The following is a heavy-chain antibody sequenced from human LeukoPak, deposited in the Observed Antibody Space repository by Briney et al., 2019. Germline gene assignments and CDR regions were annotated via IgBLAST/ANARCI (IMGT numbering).Heavy chain of an antibody. J-gene: IGHJ6*02. D-gene: IGHD3-16*01. Sequence: GASVKVSCKASGGTFSSYAISWVRQAPGQGLEWVGRTIPILGIANYAQKFQGRVTITADKSTSTAYMELSSLRSEDTAVYYCARGVPMDVWGQGTTVTVSS. CDR1: GGTFSSYA. V-gene: IGHV1-69*04. CDR2: TIPILGIA. CDR3: ARGVPMDV.